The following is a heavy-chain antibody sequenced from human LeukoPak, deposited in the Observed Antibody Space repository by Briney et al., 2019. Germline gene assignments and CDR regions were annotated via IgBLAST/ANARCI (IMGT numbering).Heavy chain of an antibody. CDR3: ARDEYGSGSYYRY. J-gene: IGHJ4*02. Sequence: GGSLRLSCVASGFSFSDYYMSWIRQAPGKGLEWVSYISSSGSTIYYADSVKGRFTISRDNAKNSLYLQMNSLRAEDTAVYYCARDEYGSGSYYRYWGQGTLVTVSS. D-gene: IGHD3-10*01. CDR2: ISSSGSTI. CDR1: GFSFSDYY. V-gene: IGHV3-11*01.